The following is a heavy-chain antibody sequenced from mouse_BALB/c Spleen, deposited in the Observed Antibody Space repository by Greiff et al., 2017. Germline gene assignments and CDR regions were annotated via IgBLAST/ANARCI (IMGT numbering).Heavy chain of an antibody. CDR3: TRSDGYYRDYAMDN. CDR2: IYPGNSDT. D-gene: IGHD2-3*01. J-gene: IGHJ4*01. V-gene: IGHV1-5*01. Sequence: VQLQQSGTVLARPGASVKMSCKASGYTFTSYWMHWVKQRPGQGLEWIGAIYPGNSDTSYNQKFKGKAKLTAVTSTSIAYMELSSLTNEDSAVYYCTRSDGYYRDYAMDNWGQGTSVTVSS. CDR1: GYTFTSYW.